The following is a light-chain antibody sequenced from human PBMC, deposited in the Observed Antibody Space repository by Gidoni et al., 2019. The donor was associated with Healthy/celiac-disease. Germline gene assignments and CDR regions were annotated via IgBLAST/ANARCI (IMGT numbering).Light chain of an antibody. Sequence: QTVVTQEPSLTVSPGGTVTPTFASSTGAVTSGYYPNWFQQKPGQAPRALIYSTSNQHSWTPARFSGSLLGGKAALTLPGVQPEDEAEYYCLLYYGGALVFGGGTKLTVL. V-gene: IGLV7-43*01. J-gene: IGLJ2*01. CDR3: LLYYGGALV. CDR2: STS. CDR1: TGAVTSGYY.